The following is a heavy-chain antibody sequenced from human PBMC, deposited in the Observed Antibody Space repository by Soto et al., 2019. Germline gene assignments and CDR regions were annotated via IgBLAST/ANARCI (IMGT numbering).Heavy chain of an antibody. Sequence: QITLKESGPTLVKATQTLTLTCSCSGFSLATIGAGVAWVRQPPGKALEWLALIDWSYDKRYRPSLTHRLASSKDTSKSHVVLTMTSVGPSDTATYYWTHSRISISGAPFDYWGQGALFTVSS. CDR1: GFSLATIGAG. CDR2: IDWSYDK. CDR3: THSRISISGAPFDY. J-gene: IGHJ4*02. D-gene: IGHD3-3*01. V-gene: IGHV2-5*01.